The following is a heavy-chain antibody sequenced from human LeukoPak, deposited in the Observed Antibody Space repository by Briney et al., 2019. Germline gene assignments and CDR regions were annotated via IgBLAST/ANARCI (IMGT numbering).Heavy chain of an antibody. CDR3: ARSYGSGSYSGYYYGMDV. CDR1: GGSISSYY. V-gene: IGHV4-59*01. J-gene: IGHJ6*02. CDR2: IYYSGST. D-gene: IGHD3-10*01. Sequence: SETLSLTCTVSGGSISSYYWSWIRQPPGKGLEWIGYIYYSGSTNYNPSLKSRVTISVDTSKNQFSLKLSSVTAADTAVYYCARSYGSGSYSGYYYGMDVWGQGTTVTVSS.